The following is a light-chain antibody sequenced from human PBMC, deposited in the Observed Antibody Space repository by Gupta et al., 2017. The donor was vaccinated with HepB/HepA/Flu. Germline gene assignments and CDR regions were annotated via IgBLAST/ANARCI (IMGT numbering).Light chain of an antibody. V-gene: IGKV1-33*01. CDR1: QDISNY. J-gene: IGKJ3*01. Sequence: DIQMTQSPSSLSASVGDRVTITCQASQDISNYLNWYQQKPGKAPKLLIYDASNLETGVPSRFSGXGSXTDFTFXISSLQPEDIATYYCQQYDNLPFGXGTKVDIK. CDR3: QQYDNLP. CDR2: DAS.